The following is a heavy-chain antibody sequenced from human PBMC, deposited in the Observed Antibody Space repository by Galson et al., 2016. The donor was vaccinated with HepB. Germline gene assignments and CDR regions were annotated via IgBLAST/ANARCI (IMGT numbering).Heavy chain of an antibody. CDR1: EFSFSSHW. Sequence: SLRLSCAASEFSFSSHWMSWVRQAPGKGLEWVATTNQDGSERYYVDSLKGRFTISRDNAQNSLYLQLNSLRGEETAVYYCVRLTITRGYLFDYWGQGTVVTVSS. J-gene: IGHJ4*02. CDR2: TNQDGSER. V-gene: IGHV3-7*03. CDR3: VRLTITRGYLFDY. D-gene: IGHD3-22*01.